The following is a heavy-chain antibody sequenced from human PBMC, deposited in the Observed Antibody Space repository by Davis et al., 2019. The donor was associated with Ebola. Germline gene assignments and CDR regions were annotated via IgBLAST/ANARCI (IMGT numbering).Heavy chain of an antibody. Sequence: GESLKISCEASGFSFRTYGMHWVRQAPGKGLEWVAFIRFDGSSKYYVDSVRGRFTISRDDYKNTVYLQMNSLRPEDTALDYCAKDYSSGYNFDYWGQGTLVTVSS. V-gene: IGHV3-30*02. J-gene: IGHJ4*02. CDR2: IRFDGSSK. D-gene: IGHD3-3*01. CDR1: GFSFRTYG. CDR3: AKDYSSGYNFDY.